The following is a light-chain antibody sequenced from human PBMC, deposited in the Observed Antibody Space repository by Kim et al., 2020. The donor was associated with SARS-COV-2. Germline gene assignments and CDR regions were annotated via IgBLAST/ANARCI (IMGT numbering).Light chain of an antibody. CDR3: SSYADSTTWV. J-gene: IGLJ3*02. Sequence: QSVLTQPASVSESPGQSITISCTGSSSDVGGYNHVSWYQQHPDKVPKLMIYDVNKRPSGVSSRFSGSKSGNTASLTISGLQTEDEADYYCSSYADSTTWVFGGGTQLTVL. V-gene: IGLV2-14*01. CDR2: DVN. CDR1: SSDVGGYNH.